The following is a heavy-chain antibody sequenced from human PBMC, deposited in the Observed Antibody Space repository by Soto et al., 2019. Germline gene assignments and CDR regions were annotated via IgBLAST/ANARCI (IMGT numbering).Heavy chain of an antibody. V-gene: IGHV4-34*01. CDR1: GGSFSGYY. CDR3: ARGQGGYSGYRSFFDY. CDR2: INHSGST. D-gene: IGHD5-12*01. J-gene: IGHJ4*02. Sequence: QVQLQQWGAGLLKPSETLSLTCAVYGGSFSGYYWSWIRQPPGKGLEWIGEINHSGSTNYNPSLKSRVTISVDTSKNEFSLKLSSVTAADTAVYYCARGQGGYSGYRSFFDYWGQGTLVTVSS.